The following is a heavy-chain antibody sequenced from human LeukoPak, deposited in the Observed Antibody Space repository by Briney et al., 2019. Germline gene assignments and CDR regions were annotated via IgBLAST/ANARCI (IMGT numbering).Heavy chain of an antibody. V-gene: IGHV3-23*01. CDR1: GFTSRSHD. Sequence: GRSLRLSCAVSGFTSRSHDVSWVRQAPGKGLEWVSLITSGSGRTYYADSVRGRFAISRDNSKNTVYLQMNSLRDEDTAVYYCARGGGFDFWGQGTLVTVSS. D-gene: IGHD4-23*01. CDR3: ARGGGFDF. CDR2: ITSGSGRT. J-gene: IGHJ4*02.